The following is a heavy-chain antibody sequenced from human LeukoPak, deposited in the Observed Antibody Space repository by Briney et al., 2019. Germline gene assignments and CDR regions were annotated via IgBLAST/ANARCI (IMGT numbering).Heavy chain of an antibody. Sequence: PSETLSLTCTVSGDSMNEYYWSWVRQPPGKGLELIGYVFYTGRTNYRPSLKNRVTISLDTSENQFSLRLSSVTAADTAVYYCARYGYYAYDYWGQGNLVTVSS. CDR1: GDSMNEYY. CDR3: ARYGYYAYDY. V-gene: IGHV4-59*01. D-gene: IGHD3-3*01. CDR2: VFYTGRT. J-gene: IGHJ4*02.